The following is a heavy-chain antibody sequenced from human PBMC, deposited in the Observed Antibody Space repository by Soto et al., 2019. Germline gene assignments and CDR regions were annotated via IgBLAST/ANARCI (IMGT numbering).Heavy chain of an antibody. V-gene: IGHV2-5*02. Sequence: QITLKESGPTLVKPTQTLTLTCTFSGFSLSTSGVGVGWIRQPPGKALEWLALIYWDDDKRYSPSLKSRLTITKDTSKNQVVLTMTNMDPVDTATYYCAHSSLVSGSGYAPPDWYFDLWGRGTLVTVSS. J-gene: IGHJ2*01. CDR2: IYWDDDK. D-gene: IGHD3-22*01. CDR3: AHSSLVSGSGYAPPDWYFDL. CDR1: GFSLSTSGVG.